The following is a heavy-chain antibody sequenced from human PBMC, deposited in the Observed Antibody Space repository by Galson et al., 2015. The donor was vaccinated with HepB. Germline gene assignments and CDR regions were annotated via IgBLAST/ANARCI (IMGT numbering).Heavy chain of an antibody. V-gene: IGHV3-7*03. D-gene: IGHD6-13*01. J-gene: IGHJ4*02. CDR1: GFTFSSYW. CDR2: IKQDGSEK. Sequence: SLRLSCAASGFTFSSYWMNWVRQTPGKGLEWVAKIKQDGSEKYYVDSVRGRFTISRDNAKNSLYLQMNSLRAEDTAVYYCARDSSLLGSGLLPGVAAADSPPTMFFDNWGQGTLVTVSS. CDR3: ARDSSLLGSGLLPGVAAADSPPTMFFDN.